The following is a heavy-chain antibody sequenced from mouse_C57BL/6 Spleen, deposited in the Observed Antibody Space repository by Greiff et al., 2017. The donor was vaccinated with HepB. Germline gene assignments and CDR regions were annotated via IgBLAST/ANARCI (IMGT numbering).Heavy chain of an antibody. CDR1: GYTFTSYW. J-gene: IGHJ2*01. D-gene: IGHD1-1*01. Sequence: QVQLKQPGAELVKPGASVKLSCKASGYTFTSYWMHWVKQRPGQGLEWIGMIHPNSGSTNYNEKFKSKATLTVDKSSSTAYMQLSSLTSEDSAVYYCASEPFITTVPFDYWGQGTTLTVSS. V-gene: IGHV1-64*01. CDR3: ASEPFITTVPFDY. CDR2: IHPNSGST.